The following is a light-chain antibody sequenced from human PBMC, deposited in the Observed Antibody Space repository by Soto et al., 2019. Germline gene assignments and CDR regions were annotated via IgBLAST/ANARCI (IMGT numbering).Light chain of an antibody. CDR1: QSVSSSY. V-gene: IGKV3-20*01. J-gene: IGKJ4*01. CDR3: QQYGSAPLT. CDR2: SAS. Sequence: EIVLTQSPGTLSLSPGERATLSCRASQSVSSSYLAWYQQKPGQAPRLLVYSASSRATGIADRFSGSGSGTDFTLTISRLEPEDFAVYSCQQYGSAPLTVGGGTKVEIK.